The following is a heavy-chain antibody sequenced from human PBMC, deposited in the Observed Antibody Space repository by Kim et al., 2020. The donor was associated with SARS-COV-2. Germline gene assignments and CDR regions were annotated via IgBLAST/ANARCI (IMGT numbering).Heavy chain of an antibody. CDR3: AKDWGLMVRGVCSY. D-gene: IGHD3-10*01. J-gene: IGHJ4*02. Sequence: ADSEKGRFTISRDNSENTLYLQMNSRRAEDTAVYYCAKDWGLMVRGVCSYWGQGTLVTVSS. V-gene: IGHV3-23*01.